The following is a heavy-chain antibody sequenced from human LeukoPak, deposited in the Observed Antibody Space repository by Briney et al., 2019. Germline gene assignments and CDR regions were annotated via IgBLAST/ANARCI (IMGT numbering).Heavy chain of an antibody. CDR1: GFTFSSYA. V-gene: IGHV3-30-3*01. Sequence: GGSLRLSCVASGFTFSSYAMHWVRQAPGKGLEWVAVISYDGSNKYYADSVKGRFTISRDNSKNTLYLQMNSLRAEDTAVYYCARAFIAAAGPFDYWGQGTLVTVSS. J-gene: IGHJ4*02. D-gene: IGHD6-13*01. CDR2: ISYDGSNK. CDR3: ARAFIAAAGPFDY.